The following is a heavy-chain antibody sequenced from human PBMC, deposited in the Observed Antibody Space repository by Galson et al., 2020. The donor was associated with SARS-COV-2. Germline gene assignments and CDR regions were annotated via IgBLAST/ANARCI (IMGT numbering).Heavy chain of an antibody. D-gene: IGHD3-3*01. V-gene: IGHV4-31*03. CDR1: GGSISSGGYY. Sequence: SETLSLTCTVSGGSISSGGYYWSWIRQHPGKGLEWIGYIYYSGSTYYNPSLKSRVTISVDTSKNQFSLKLSSVTAADTAVYYCARVCGLRITIFGGVDYYYYMDVWGNGTTVTVA. CDR2: IYYSGST. CDR3: ARVCGLRITIFGGVDYYYYMDV. J-gene: IGHJ6*03.